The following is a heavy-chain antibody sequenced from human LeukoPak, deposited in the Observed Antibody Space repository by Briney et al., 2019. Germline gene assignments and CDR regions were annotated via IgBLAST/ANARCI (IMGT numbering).Heavy chain of an antibody. CDR1: GFTFSSYW. V-gene: IGHV3-74*01. Sequence: GGSLRLSCAASGFTFSSYWMHWVRHAPGKGLVWVSRINSDGSSTSYADSVKGRFTISRDNSKNTLYLQMNSLRAEDTAVYYCARGRREMATITNYFDYWGQGTLVTVSS. D-gene: IGHD5-24*01. CDR3: ARGRREMATITNYFDY. CDR2: INSDGSST. J-gene: IGHJ4*02.